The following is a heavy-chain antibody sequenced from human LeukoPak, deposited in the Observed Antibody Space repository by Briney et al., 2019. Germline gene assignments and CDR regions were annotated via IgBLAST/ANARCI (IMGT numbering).Heavy chain of an antibody. CDR3: AKDGLNCNWPHYYYMDV. D-gene: IGHD1-7*01. CDR1: AFTFNNYG. Sequence: GGSLRLSCAASAFTFNNYGMHWVRQAPGGGLEWVAFIRFDGSNKYYIDSVKGRFTISRDNSKNTLYLQMNSLRTEDTAVYYCAKDGLNCNWPHYYYMDVWGRGTTVTVSS. CDR2: IRFDGSNK. J-gene: IGHJ6*03. V-gene: IGHV3-30*02.